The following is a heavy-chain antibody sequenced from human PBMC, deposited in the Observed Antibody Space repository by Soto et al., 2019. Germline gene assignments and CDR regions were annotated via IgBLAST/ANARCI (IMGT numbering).Heavy chain of an antibody. CDR1: GFTFSSYA. D-gene: IGHD3-16*01. V-gene: IGHV3-23*01. CDR2: ISGSGGST. CDR3: AKDYPGGLIPLYFDY. Sequence: GGSLRLSCAASGFTFSSYAMRWVRQAPGKGLEWVSAISGSGGSTYYADSVKGRFTISRDNSKNTLYLQMNSLRAEDTAVYYCAKDYPGGLIPLYFDYWGQGTLVTVSS. J-gene: IGHJ4*02.